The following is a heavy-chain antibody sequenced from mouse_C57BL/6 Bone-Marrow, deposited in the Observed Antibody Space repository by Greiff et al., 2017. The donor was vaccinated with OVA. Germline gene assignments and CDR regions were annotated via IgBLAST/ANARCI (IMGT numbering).Heavy chain of an antibody. CDR1: GYTFTEYT. Sequence: QVQLKQSGAELVKPGASVKLSCKASGYTFTEYTIHWVKQRSGQGLEWIGWFYPGSGSIKYNEKFKDKATLTADKSSSTVYMELSRLTSEDSAVYFGAGHEYYYNGGSLAWFAYWGQGTLVTVSA. CDR2: FYPGSGSI. D-gene: IGHD1-1*01. J-gene: IGHJ3*01. CDR3: AGHEYYYNGGSLAWFAY. V-gene: IGHV1-62-2*01.